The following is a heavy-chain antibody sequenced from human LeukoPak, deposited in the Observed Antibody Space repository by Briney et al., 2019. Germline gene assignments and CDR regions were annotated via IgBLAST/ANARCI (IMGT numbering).Heavy chain of an antibody. CDR2: MNPNSGNT. V-gene: IGHV1-8*01. CDR3: ARGVDFWSGYFDY. D-gene: IGHD3-3*01. J-gene: IGHJ4*02. CDR1: GYTFTSYD. Sequence: GASVKVSCKASGYTFTSYDINWVRQATGQGLEWMGWMNPNSGNTGYAQKFQGRVTMTRDTSISTAYMELSRLRSDDMAVYYCARGVDFWSGYFDYWGQGTLVTVSS.